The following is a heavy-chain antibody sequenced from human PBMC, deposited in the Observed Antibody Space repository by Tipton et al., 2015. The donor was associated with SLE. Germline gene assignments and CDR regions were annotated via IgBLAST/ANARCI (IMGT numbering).Heavy chain of an antibody. CDR1: GGSISSSSYY. Sequence: TLSLTCAVSGGSISSSSYYWGWIRQPPGKGLEWIGSIYYSGSTYYNPSLKSRVTISVDTSKNQFSLKLSSVTAADTAVYYCARGRDYSFDYWGQGTLVTVSS. CDR2: IYYSGST. V-gene: IGHV4-39*07. D-gene: IGHD4-11*01. CDR3: ARGRDYSFDY. J-gene: IGHJ4*02.